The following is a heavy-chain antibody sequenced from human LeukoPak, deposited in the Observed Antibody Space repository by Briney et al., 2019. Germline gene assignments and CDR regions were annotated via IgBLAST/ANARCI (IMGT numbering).Heavy chain of an antibody. J-gene: IGHJ4*02. V-gene: IGHV3-23*01. CDR2: ISASTLKI. CDR1: GFTSSKYA. CDR3: ARGGAARPDY. D-gene: IGHD6-6*01. Sequence: GGSLRLSCAASGFTSSKYAMTWVRQAPGKGLEWVSAISASTLKIYYADSVKGRFTISRDNSKNTLFLQMNSVRAEDTAVYYCARGGAARPDYWGQGTLVTVSS.